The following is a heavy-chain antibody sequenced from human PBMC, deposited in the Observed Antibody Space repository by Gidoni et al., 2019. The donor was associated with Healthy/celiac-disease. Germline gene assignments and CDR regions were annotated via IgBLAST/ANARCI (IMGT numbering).Heavy chain of an antibody. J-gene: IGHJ4*02. Sequence: QVQLQQWGAGLLKPSETLSLTCAVYGGSFSGYYWSWIRQPPGKGLEWIGEINHSGSTNYNPSLKSRVTISGDTSKNQFSLKLSSVTAADTAVYYCARESPTYYDSSGYYLDWGQGTLVTVSS. CDR2: INHSGST. V-gene: IGHV4-34*01. D-gene: IGHD3-22*01. CDR1: GGSFSGYY. CDR3: ARESPTYYDSSGYYLD.